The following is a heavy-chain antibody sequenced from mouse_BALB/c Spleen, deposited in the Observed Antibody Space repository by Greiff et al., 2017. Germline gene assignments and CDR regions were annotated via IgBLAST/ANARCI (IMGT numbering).Heavy chain of an antibody. V-gene: IGHV1-69*02. CDR1: GYTFTSYW. J-gene: IGHJ4*01. CDR2: IDPSDSYT. CDR3: ARWNYRYDAGAMDY. D-gene: IGHD2-14*01. Sequence: QVQLQQPGAELVKPGASVKLSCKASGYTFTSYWMHWVKQRPGQGLEWIGEIDPSDSYTNYNQKFKGKATLTVDKSSSTAYMQLSSLTSEDSAVYYCARWNYRYDAGAMDYWGQGTSVTVSS.